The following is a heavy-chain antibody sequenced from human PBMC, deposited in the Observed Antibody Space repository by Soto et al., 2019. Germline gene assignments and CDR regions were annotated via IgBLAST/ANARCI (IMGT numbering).Heavy chain of an antibody. V-gene: IGHV1-69*13. CDR3: ARQANYGSGSYFFSWFDP. Sequence: EASVKVSCKASGGTFSSYAISWVRQAPGQGLEWMGGIIPIFGTANYAQKFQGRVTITADESTSTAYMELSSLRSEDTAVYYCARQANYGSGSYFFSWFDPWGQGTLVTVSS. J-gene: IGHJ5*02. CDR2: IIPIFGTA. CDR1: GGTFSSYA. D-gene: IGHD3-10*01.